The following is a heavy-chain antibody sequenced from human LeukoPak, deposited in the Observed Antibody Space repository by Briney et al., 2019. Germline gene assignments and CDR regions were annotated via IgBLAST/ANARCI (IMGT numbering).Heavy chain of an antibody. D-gene: IGHD3-9*01. Sequence: GRSLRLSCAASGFTFSSYGMHWVRQAPGKGLEWVAVIWYDGSNEYYADSVKGRFTISRDNSKNTLYLQMNSLRAEDTAVYYCARDRRYDILTGYYPYYLDYWGQGTLVTVSS. CDR2: IWYDGSNE. J-gene: IGHJ4*02. CDR3: ARDRRYDILTGYYPYYLDY. CDR1: GFTFSSYG. V-gene: IGHV3-33*01.